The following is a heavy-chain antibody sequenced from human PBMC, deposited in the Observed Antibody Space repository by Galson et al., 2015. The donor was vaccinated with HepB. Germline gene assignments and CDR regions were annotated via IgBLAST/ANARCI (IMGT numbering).Heavy chain of an antibody. V-gene: IGHV3-74*01. CDR1: GFTFSSYW. D-gene: IGHD1-26*01. J-gene: IGHJ5*02. Sequence: SLRLSCAASGFTFSSYWMHWVRQAPGKGLVWASRINSDGSSTSYADSVKGRFTISRDDAKNTLYLQMNSLRAEDTAVYYCARDRGRWELLQGWSDPWGQGTLVTVSS. CDR3: ARDRGRWELLQGWSDP. CDR2: INSDGSST.